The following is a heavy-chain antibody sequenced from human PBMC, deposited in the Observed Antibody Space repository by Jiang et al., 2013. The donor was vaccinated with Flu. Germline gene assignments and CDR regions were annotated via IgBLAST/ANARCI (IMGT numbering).Heavy chain of an antibody. J-gene: IGHJ4*02. CDR3: ARIDGYNSPFDY. V-gene: IGHV2-70*11. CDR1: GFSLSTNGMC. Sequence: KPTQTLTLTCTFSGFSLSTNGMCVSWIRQPPGKALEWLARIDWDDDKYYSTSLKTRLTISKDTSKNRVVLTMTNMDPVDTATYYCARIDGYNSPFDYWGQGTLVTVSS. CDR2: IDWDDDK. D-gene: IGHD5-24*01.